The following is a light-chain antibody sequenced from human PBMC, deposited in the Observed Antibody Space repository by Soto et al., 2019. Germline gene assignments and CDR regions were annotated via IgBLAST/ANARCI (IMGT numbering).Light chain of an antibody. CDR2: AAS. Sequence: DVRMTLSLAAVSATVGDRVPITCRASQGISNYLAWYQPKPGKVPKLLIYAASTLQSGVPSRFSGSGSGTDFTLTISSLQPEDVATYYCQKDNSAPHPFGPGAKVDIK. V-gene: IGKV1-27*01. CDR1: QGISNY. CDR3: QKDNSAPHP. J-gene: IGKJ3*01.